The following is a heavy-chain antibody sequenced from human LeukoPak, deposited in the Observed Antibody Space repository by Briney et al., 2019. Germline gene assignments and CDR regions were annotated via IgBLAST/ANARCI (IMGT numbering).Heavy chain of an antibody. D-gene: IGHD1-1*01. V-gene: IGHV3-53*01. CDR3: AKGLKTTVGPYMGYHYYMDV. J-gene: IGHJ6*03. Sequence: GGSLRLSCAASGFTVSNNYMYWVRQAPGKGLEWVSLIYRGGNTFYADSVKGRFTISRDNSKNTLSLQMNSLRAEDTAVYYCAKGLKTTVGPYMGYHYYMDVWGKGTTVTVSS. CDR1: GFTVSNNY. CDR2: IYRGGNT.